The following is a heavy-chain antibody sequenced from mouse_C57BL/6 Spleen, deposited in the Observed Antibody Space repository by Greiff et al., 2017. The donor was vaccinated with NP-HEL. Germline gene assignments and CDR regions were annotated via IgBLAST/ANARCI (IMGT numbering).Heavy chain of an antibody. Sequence: VQLQQSGAELARPGASVKLSCKASGYTFTSYGISWVKQRTGQGLEWIGEIYPRSGNTYYNEKFKGKATLTADKSSSTAYMELRSLTSEYSAVYFCARSEESSGYYFDYWGQGTTLTVSS. CDR1: GYTFTSYG. CDR2: IYPRSGNT. D-gene: IGHD3-2*02. J-gene: IGHJ2*01. CDR3: ARSEESSGYYFDY. V-gene: IGHV1-81*01.